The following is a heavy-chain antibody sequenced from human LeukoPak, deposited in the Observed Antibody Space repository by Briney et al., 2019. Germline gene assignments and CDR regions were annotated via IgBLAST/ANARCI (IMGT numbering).Heavy chain of an antibody. Sequence: PSETLSLTCTVSGDSITSGGYYWSGIRQRPGKGLEWIGYIYKTGSTYYNPSLKSRVTMSVDASRNQFSLKVNSVTAADTAVYYCARGVLRWGQGTLVTVSS. CDR1: GDSITSGGYY. CDR2: IYKTGST. V-gene: IGHV4-31*03. CDR3: ARGVLR. J-gene: IGHJ4*02.